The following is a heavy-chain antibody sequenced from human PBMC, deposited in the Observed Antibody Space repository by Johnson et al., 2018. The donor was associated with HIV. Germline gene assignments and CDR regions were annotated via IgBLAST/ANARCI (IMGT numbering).Heavy chain of an antibody. V-gene: IGHV3-15*01. CDR3: AKDLGDIVVVVAALDI. CDR1: GFTFTNAW. J-gene: IGHJ3*02. D-gene: IGHD2-15*01. Sequence: VQLVESGGGVVQPGRSLRLSCAASGFTFTNAWMHWVRQAPGKGLEWVGRIKRKTDGETTDYTTPVKGRFTISRDDSKNTLYLQMNSLRAEDTAVYYCAKDLGDIVVVVAALDIWGQGTMVTVSS. CDR2: IKRKTDGETT.